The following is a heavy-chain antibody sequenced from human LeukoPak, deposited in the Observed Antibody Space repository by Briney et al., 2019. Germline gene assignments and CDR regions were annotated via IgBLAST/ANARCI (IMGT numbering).Heavy chain of an antibody. CDR3: ARGGCSSTSCYSRDAFDI. CDR2: ISYDGSNK. V-gene: IGHV3-30*19. J-gene: IGHJ3*02. CDR1: GFTFSSYG. Sequence: GGSLRLSCAASGFTFSSYGMHWVRQAPGKGLEWVAVISYDGSNKYYADSVKGRFTISGDNSKNTLYLQMNSLRAEDTAVYYCARGGCSSTSCYSRDAFDIWGQGTMVTVSS. D-gene: IGHD2-2*01.